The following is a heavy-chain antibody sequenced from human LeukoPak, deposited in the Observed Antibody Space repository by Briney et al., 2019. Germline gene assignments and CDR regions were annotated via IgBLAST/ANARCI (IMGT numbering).Heavy chain of an antibody. V-gene: IGHV1-8*01. J-gene: IGHJ2*01. D-gene: IGHD3-9*01. CDR2: MNPNSGNT. CDR1: GYTFTSYD. CDR3: ARALSYYDILTGYYPIWYFDL. Sequence: ASVKVSCKASGYTFTSYDINWVRQATGQGLEWMGWMNPNSGNTGYAQKFQGRVTVTRNTSISTAYMELSSLRSEDTAVYYCARALSYYDILTGYYPIWYFDLWGRGTLVTVSS.